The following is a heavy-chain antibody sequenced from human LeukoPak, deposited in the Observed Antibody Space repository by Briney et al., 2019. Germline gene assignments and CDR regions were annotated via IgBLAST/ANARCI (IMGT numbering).Heavy chain of an antibody. CDR3: AKGRGSFREFDY. Sequence: GGSLRLSCAASGFTVSSNYMSWARQAPGKGLEWVSVIYSGGSTYYADSVKGRFTISRDNSKNTLYLQMNSLRAEDTAVYYCAKGRGSFREFDYWGQGTLVTVSS. CDR2: IYSGGST. J-gene: IGHJ4*02. D-gene: IGHD1-26*01. CDR1: GFTVSSNY. V-gene: IGHV3-53*01.